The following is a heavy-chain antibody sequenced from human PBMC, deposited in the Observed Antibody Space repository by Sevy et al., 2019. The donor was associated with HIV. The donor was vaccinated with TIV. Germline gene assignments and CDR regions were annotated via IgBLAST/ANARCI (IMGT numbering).Heavy chain of an antibody. V-gene: IGHV1-2*06. CDR1: GYTFTGYY. J-gene: IGHJ3*02. CDR3: ARDRWPYSRDLASAFDI. Sequence: ASVKVSCKASGYTFTGYYMHWVRQAPGQGLEWMGRINPNSGGTNYTQKFQGRVTMTRDTSISTAYMELSRLRSDDTAVYYCARDRWPYSRDLASAFDIWGQGTMVTVSS. CDR2: INPNSGGT. D-gene: IGHD6-13*01.